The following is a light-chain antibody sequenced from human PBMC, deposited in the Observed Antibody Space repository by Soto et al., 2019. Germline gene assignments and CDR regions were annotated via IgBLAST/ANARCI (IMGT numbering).Light chain of an antibody. V-gene: IGLV1-47*02. CDR3: AAWDVSLGAPNWV. CDR1: SSNIGSNY. CDR2: SNN. J-gene: IGLJ3*02. Sequence: QSVLTQSPSTSGTPGQRVTISCSGSSSNIGSNYVYWYQQLPGTAPKLLIYSNNQRPSGVPDRFSGSKSGTSASLAISGLRSEDEADYYCAAWDVSLGAPNWVFGGGTKLAVL.